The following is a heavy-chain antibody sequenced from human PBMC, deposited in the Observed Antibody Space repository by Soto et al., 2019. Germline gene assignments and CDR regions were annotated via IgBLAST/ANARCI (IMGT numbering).Heavy chain of an antibody. CDR1: GGTFSSYA. CDR2: IIPIFGTA. CDR3: ARGDYHAYSGPFSYAFDV. V-gene: IGHV1-69*13. D-gene: IGHD3-16*01. J-gene: IGHJ3*01. Sequence: GASVKVSCEASGGTFSSYAISWVRQAPGQGLEWMGGIIPIFGTANYAEKFQGRVTITADESTSTAYMELSRLRSEDTGVYYCARGDYHAYSGPFSYAFDVWGQGTMVTVSS.